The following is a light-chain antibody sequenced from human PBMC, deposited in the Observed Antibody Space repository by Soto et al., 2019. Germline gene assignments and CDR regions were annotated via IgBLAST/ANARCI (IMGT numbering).Light chain of an antibody. CDR1: QSVSSY. J-gene: IGKJ5*01. CDR3: QQRSNGPPIT. CDR2: DGS. Sequence: TQPSPTLPVPPGERATLSCRASQSVSSYLAWYQQKPGQAPSTLIYDGSNRATGVPARFSGSGSGTDFTLTISSLEPEDFAVYYCQQRSNGPPITFGQRTRLEI. V-gene: IGKV3-11*01.